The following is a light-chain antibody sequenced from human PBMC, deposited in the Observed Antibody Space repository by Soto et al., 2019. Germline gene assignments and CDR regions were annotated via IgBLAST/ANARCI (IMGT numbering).Light chain of an antibody. J-gene: IGKJ1*01. V-gene: IGKV3-20*01. CDR3: LQDYNYPRT. Sequence: EIVLTQSPGTLSLSPGERATLYCKASQSVSNSYLAWYQQKPGQAPRLLIYGASNRATGIPDRFSGSGSGTDFTLTISRLEPEDFATYYCLQDYNYPRTFGQGTKV. CDR2: GAS. CDR1: QSVSNSY.